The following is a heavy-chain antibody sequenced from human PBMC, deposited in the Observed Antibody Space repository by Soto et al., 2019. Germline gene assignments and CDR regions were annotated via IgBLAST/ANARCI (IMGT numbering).Heavy chain of an antibody. CDR3: ARPYAPRYGDYYYGMDV. D-gene: IGHD4-17*01. CDR1: GFTFSSYG. CDR2: IWYDGSNK. Sequence: QVQLVESGGGVVQPGRSLRLSCAASGFTFSSYGMHWVRQAPGKGLEWVAVIWYDGSNKYYADSVKGRFTISRDNSKNTLYLQMNSLRAEDTAVYYCARPYAPRYGDYYYGMDVWGHGTTVTVSS. J-gene: IGHJ6*02. V-gene: IGHV3-33*08.